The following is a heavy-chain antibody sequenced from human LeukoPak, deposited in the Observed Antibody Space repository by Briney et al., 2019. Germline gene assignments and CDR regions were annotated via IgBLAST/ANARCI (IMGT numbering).Heavy chain of an antibody. V-gene: IGHV3-48*02. CDR2: ISSGSNTI. CDR3: ARNYGSGGYYFDY. Sequence: GGSLRLSCAASGFTLSGYSVNWVRQAPGKGLEWVSYISSGSNTIYYADSAKGRFTISRDNAKNSLYLQMNSLRDEDTAVYYCARNYGSGGYYFDYWGQGTLVTVSS. J-gene: IGHJ4*02. D-gene: IGHD3-10*01. CDR1: GFTLSGYS.